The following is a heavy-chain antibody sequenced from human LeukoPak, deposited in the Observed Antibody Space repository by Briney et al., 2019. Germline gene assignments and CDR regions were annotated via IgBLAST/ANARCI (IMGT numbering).Heavy chain of an antibody. CDR2: ISAYNGNT. CDR1: GYTFTSYG. V-gene: IGHV1-18*01. J-gene: IGHJ4*02. Sequence: ASVKVSCKASGYTFTSYGISWVRQAPGQGLEWMGWISAYNGNTNYAQKLQGRVTMTTDTSTSTAYMELRSLRSDDTAVYYCARFWGYCSGGSCYGAQFDYWGQGTLVTVSS. CDR3: ARFWGYCSGGSCYGAQFDY. D-gene: IGHD2-15*01.